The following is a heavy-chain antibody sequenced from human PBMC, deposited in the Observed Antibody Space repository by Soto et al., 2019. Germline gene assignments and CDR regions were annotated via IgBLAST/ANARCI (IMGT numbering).Heavy chain of an antibody. CDR1: GGSISSDY. J-gene: IGHJ4*02. CDR2: IYYSGST. D-gene: IGHD3-16*02. Sequence: SETLALTCTVSGGSISSDYWRWIRQPPGKGLERIGYIYYSGSTNYNPSLKSRVTISVDTSKNQFSRKLSSVTAADTAVYYCARVGDYVWGSYRYFYFDYWGQGTLVTVSS. V-gene: IGHV4-59*01. CDR3: ARVGDYVWGSYRYFYFDY.